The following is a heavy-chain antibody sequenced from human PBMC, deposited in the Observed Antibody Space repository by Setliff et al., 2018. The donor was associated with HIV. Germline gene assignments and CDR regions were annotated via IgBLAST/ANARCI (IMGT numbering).Heavy chain of an antibody. CDR1: GGSFSGYC. CDR2: IQHSGRT. D-gene: IGHD1-1*01. J-gene: IGHJ4*02. CDR3: AQLGMVDDFDY. Sequence: SETLSLTCAVYGGSFSGYCWSWIRQPPGKGLEWIGEIQHSGRTNYNPSLKSRVTTSVDTSKNKFSLRLSSVTAADTAVYYCAQLGMVDDFDYWGQGTRVTAPQ. V-gene: IGHV4-34*01.